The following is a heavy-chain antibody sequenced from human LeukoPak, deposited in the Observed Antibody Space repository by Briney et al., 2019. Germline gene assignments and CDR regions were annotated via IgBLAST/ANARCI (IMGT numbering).Heavy chain of an antibody. CDR2: ISDSGIDT. V-gene: IGHV3-23*01. CDR3: AKENGPEDY. D-gene: IGHD1-1*01. CDR1: GFTFWNYV. Sequence: SGGSLRLFCTASGFTFWNYVMRWVRQAPGKGLEWVSSISDSGIDTYYADSVRGRFTISRDNSKNTVFLQMNSLRAEDTAVYYCAKENGPEDYWGQGTLVTVSS. J-gene: IGHJ4*02.